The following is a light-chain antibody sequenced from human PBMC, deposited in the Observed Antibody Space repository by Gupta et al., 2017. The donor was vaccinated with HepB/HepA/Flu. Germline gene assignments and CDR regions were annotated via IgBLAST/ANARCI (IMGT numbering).Light chain of an antibody. J-gene: IGLJ2*01. CDR1: ALPKQY. Sequence: SYELTQPPSVSVSPGQTARITCPGDALPKQYAYWYQQKPGQAPVLVIYKDSERPSGIPERFSGSSSGTTVTLTISGVQAEDEADYYCQSADSSGPVFGGGTKLTVL. CDR2: KDS. CDR3: QSADSSGPV. V-gene: IGLV3-25*03.